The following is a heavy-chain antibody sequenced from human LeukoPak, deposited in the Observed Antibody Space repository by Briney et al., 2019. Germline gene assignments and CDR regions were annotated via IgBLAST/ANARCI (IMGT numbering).Heavy chain of an antibody. CDR3: STDYYYFMDV. CDR1: GFTLNGSG. J-gene: IGHJ6*03. CDR2: IKGKTITYAT. V-gene: IGHV3-73*01. Sequence: GGSLRLSCAASGFTLNGSGIHWVRQASGKGVEWVGRIKGKTITYATVNAASVTGRFTISRDESKNTAYLQMNSLKTEDSAVYYCSTDYYYFMDVWGKGTTVTVSS.